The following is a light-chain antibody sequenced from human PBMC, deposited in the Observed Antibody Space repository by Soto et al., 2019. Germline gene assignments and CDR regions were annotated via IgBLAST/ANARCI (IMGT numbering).Light chain of an antibody. J-gene: IGKJ1*01. CDR3: QQHNSYSQT. V-gene: IGKV1-5*01. Sequence: DIQLTQSPPTLSASVGDRVTITCRASRGIRYYLAWYQQMPGKAPKLLIYGASSLQSGVPSRFSGSGSGTEFTLSISSLQPDDFATYFFQQHNSYSQTFGQGTKVEIK. CDR1: RGIRYY. CDR2: GAS.